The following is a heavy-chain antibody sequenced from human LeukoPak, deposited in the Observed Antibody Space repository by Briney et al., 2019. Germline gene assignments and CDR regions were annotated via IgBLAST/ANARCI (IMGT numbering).Heavy chain of an antibody. D-gene: IGHD6-13*01. CDR3: ARDPGIAAAGNPGFYYYYYMDV. CDR2: IYGGGST. Sequence: GGSLRLSCEASGFTVSSNYMSWVRQAPGKGLEWVSVIYGGGSTYYADSVKGRFTISRDTSKNTLYLQMNSLRAEDTAVYYCARDPGIAAAGNPGFYYYYYMDVWGKGTTVTVSS. V-gene: IGHV3-53*01. CDR1: GFTVSSNY. J-gene: IGHJ6*03.